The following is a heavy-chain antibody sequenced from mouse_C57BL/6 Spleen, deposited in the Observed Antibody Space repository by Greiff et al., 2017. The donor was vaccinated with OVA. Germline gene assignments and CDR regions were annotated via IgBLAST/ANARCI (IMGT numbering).Heavy chain of an antibody. J-gene: IGHJ2*01. Sequence: EVQRVESGGGLVKPGGSLKLSCAASGFTFSSYAMSWVRQTPEKRLEWVATISDGGSYTYYPDNVKGRFTISRDNAKNNLYLQMSHLKSEDTAMYYCARDDYDGDWYFDYWGQGTTLTVSS. V-gene: IGHV5-4*01. D-gene: IGHD2-4*01. CDR1: GFTFSSYA. CDR2: ISDGGSYT. CDR3: ARDDYDGDWYFDY.